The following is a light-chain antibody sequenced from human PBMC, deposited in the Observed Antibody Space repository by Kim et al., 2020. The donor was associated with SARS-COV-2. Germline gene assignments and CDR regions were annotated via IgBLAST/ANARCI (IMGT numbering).Light chain of an antibody. Sequence: ASVRLTSTLSSGDRCYHNPWHQMEPGKGPRYLMVVNSDGSHMKGDGIPDRFSGSSSGAERYLTISSLQSDDEADYYCQTWGSGIRIFGGGTQLTVL. V-gene: IGLV4-69*01. CDR1: SGDRCYH. J-gene: IGLJ2*01. CDR3: QTWGSGIRI. CDR2: VNSDGSH.